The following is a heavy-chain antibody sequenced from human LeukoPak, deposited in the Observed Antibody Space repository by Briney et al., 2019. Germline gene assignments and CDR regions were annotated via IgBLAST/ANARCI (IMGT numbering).Heavy chain of an antibody. V-gene: IGHV5-51*04. CDR2: IYPGDSDT. J-gene: IGHJ4*02. CDR3: ARAWRGYDSSGYYPGNFDY. D-gene: IGHD3-22*01. Sequence: GESLKISCKGSGYSFTSYWIGWVRQMPGKGLEWMGIIYPGDSDTRYSPSFQGQVTISADKPISTAYLQWSSLKASDTAMYYCARAWRGYDSSGYYPGNFDYWGQGTLVTVSS. CDR1: GYSFTSYW.